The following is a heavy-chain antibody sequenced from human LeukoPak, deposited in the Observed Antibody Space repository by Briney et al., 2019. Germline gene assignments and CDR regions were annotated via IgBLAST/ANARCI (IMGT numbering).Heavy chain of an antibody. V-gene: IGHV4-59*02. CDR2: IYHTGST. J-gene: IGHJ6*03. Sequence: SETLSLTCTISGGSVSDYYWSWIRQSPGKGLEWIGYIYHTGSTSYSPSLKSRVTISVDTSKNQFSLKLSSVTAADTAVYYCARGYDSSGYVYYYYYMDVWGKGTTVTVSS. D-gene: IGHD3-22*01. CDR3: ARGYDSSGYVYYYYYMDV. CDR1: GGSVSDYY.